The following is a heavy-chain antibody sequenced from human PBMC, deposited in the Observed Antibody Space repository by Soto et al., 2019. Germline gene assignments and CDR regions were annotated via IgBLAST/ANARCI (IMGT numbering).Heavy chain of an antibody. Sequence: HVQVLKSGAEVKKPGASVKVSCKVSGDTFTNYGFSWVRQAPGQGLEWMGWISNYNGDTVYEQRFQGRVTMTTDTSTTTAYMELRSLRSDDTAMYYCARVAGRRDGYNYAYWGQGTLVTVSP. CDR3: ARVAGRRDGYNYAY. V-gene: IGHV1-18*01. CDR1: GDTFTNYG. D-gene: IGHD5-12*01. J-gene: IGHJ4*02. CDR2: ISNYNGDT.